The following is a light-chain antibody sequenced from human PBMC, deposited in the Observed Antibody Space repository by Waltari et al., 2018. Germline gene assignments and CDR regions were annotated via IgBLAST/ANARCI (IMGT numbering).Light chain of an antibody. Sequence: ETVVTQSPATLSMSPGERATLSCRTSQSIGSSLAWYQQRPGQAPRLLIYRASTRATGIPDRFSGSGSETEFTLTISSLQSEDIEVYYCQQYNNWPPGTFGQGTKVEI. CDR1: QSIGSS. CDR2: RAS. J-gene: IGKJ1*01. CDR3: QQYNNWPPGT. V-gene: IGKV3-15*01.